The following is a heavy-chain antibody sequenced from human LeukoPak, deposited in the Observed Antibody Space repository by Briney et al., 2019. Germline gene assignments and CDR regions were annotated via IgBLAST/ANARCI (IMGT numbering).Heavy chain of an antibody. D-gene: IGHD2/OR15-2a*01. J-gene: IGHJ4*02. CDR3: ARDANTAFDY. CDR1: GFTYGSYW. Sequence: GRTLRLSCVSSGFTYGSYWMHWVRQAPGKGLVWGLRINYDGTNTTYTDSVKGRFTVSRDNGKKTVSLQSNSLRPDDTAVYYCARDANTAFDYWGQGTLVTVSS. V-gene: IGHV3-74*01. CDR2: INYDGTNT.